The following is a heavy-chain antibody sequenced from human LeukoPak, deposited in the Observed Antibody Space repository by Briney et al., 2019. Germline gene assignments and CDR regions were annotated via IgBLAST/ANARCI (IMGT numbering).Heavy chain of an antibody. CDR2: ITTSSTYI. D-gene: IGHD2-2*01. V-gene: IGHV3-21*01. Sequence: PGGSLRLSCAASGFTFSSYSMSWVRQAPGKGLEWVSSITTSSTYISYADSVKGRFSISRDNAKNSLYLQMNSLRVEDTAVYYCTSRYCTTTNCYSFDNWGQGTLVTVSS. J-gene: IGHJ3*02. CDR1: GFTFSSYS. CDR3: TSRYCTTTNCYSFDN.